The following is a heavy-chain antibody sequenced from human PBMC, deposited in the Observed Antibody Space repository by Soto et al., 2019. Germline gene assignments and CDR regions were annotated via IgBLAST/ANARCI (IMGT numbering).Heavy chain of an antibody. CDR3: HVYFRNPPVEGSRTFDY. CDR2: ISGSGGST. Sequence: GESLKISCAASGFTFSSYAMSWVRQAPGKGLEWVSAISGSGGSTYYADSVKGRLTISRDNSKNTLYLQMKRLRAEDTAVYYCHVYFRNPPVEGSRTFDYWAQRTLVTVSS. J-gene: IGHJ4*02. V-gene: IGHV3-23*01. D-gene: IGHD1-26*01. CDR1: GFTFSSYA.